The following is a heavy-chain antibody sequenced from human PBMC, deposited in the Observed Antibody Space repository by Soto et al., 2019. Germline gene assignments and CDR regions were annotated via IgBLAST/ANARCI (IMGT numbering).Heavy chain of an antibody. V-gene: IGHV1-69*06. CDR2: IIPMFGTT. J-gene: IGHJ4*02. CDR3: ATGIGLRYFDWPVEY. CDR1: GGTFTNYT. Sequence: QVQLVQSGAEVKKPGSSVNVSCKASGGTFTNYTISWVRQAPGQGLEWMGGIIPMFGTTNHAQTFQGRVTINANKSTTTAHMELSSLRSEDTAVYYCATGIGLRYFDWPVEYWGQGTLVTVSS. D-gene: IGHD3-9*01.